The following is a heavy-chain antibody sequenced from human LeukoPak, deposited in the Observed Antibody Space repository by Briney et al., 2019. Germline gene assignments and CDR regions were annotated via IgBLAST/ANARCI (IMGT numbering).Heavy chain of an antibody. J-gene: IGHJ4*02. CDR1: GYTFTDYY. CDR2: VDPEDGET. CDR3: ATDPTLPYYDSSIGVDY. D-gene: IGHD3-22*01. Sequence: ATVKISCKASGYTFTDYYMHWVQQAPGKGLEWMARVDPEDGETIYAEKFQGRVTITADTSTDTAYMELSSLRSEDTAVYYCATDPTLPYYDSSIGVDYWGQGTLVTVSS. V-gene: IGHV1-69-2*01.